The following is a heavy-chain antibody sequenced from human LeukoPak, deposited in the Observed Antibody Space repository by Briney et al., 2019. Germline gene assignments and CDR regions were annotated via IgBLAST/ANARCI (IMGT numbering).Heavy chain of an antibody. Sequence: GGSLRLSCVASGFTFSSYSMNWVRQAPGKGLEWVSSIGFSGNYIYYADSVRGRITLSRDNAKNSLYLQMNSLRGEDTAVYYCARDEGDTVTTYRFDLWGRGTLVTVSS. J-gene: IGHJ2*01. CDR2: IGFSGNYI. D-gene: IGHD4-17*01. CDR3: ARDEGDTVTTYRFDL. CDR1: GFTFSSYS. V-gene: IGHV3-21*01.